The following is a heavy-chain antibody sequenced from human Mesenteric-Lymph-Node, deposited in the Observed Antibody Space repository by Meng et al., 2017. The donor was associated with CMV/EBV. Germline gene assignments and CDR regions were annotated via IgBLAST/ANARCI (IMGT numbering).Heavy chain of an antibody. D-gene: IGHD1-1*01. J-gene: IGHJ5*02. CDR2: INPNSGGT. CDR3: ARGAGGYPRANWFDP. CDR1: GYTFTGYY. V-gene: IGHV1-2*02. Sequence: SGYTFTGYYMHWVRQAPGQGLEWMGWINPNSGGTNYAQKFQGRVTMTRDTSISTAYMELSRLRSDDTAVYYCARGAGGYPRANWFDPWGQGTLVTVSS.